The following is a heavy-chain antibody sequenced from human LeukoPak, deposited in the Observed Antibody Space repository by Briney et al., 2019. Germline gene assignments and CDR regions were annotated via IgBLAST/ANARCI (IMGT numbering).Heavy chain of an antibody. J-gene: IGHJ6*02. CDR3: AREIYYDSSGYNYYYYGMDV. Sequence: GASVKVSCKAPGGTFSSYAISWVRQAPGQGLEWMGGIIPIFGTANYAQKFQGRVTITADESTSTAYMELSSLRSEDTAVYYCAREIYYDSSGYNYYYYGMDVWGQGTTVTVS. V-gene: IGHV1-69*13. CDR1: GGTFSSYA. CDR2: IIPIFGTA. D-gene: IGHD3-22*01.